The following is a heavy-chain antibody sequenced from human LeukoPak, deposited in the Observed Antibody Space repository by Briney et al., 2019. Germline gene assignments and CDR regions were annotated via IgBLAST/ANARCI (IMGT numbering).Heavy chain of an antibody. J-gene: IGHJ3*02. CDR1: GYTFTDYY. V-gene: IGHV1-69-2*01. CDR3: AREVALDHATAFDI. Sequence: ASVKVSCKVSGYTFTDYYMHWVQQAPGKGLEWMGLVDPEDGETIYAEKFQGRVTITADTSTDTAYMELSSLRSEDTAVYYCAREVALDHATAFDIWGQGTMVTVSS. CDR2: VDPEDGET. D-gene: IGHD5-12*01.